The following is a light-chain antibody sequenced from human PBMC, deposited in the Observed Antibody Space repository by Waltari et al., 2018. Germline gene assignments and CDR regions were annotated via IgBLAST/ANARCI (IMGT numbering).Light chain of an antibody. CDR3: QQYYNTPPT. J-gene: IGKJ1*01. CDR2: WAS. Sequence: DIVMTQSPDSLTVSPGERATINCRSSQSVSDHVNDKNYLAWYRQKPGQPPKLLISWASTREFGVPDRFSGSGSGTEFTLTISSLQPEDVAVYYCQQYYNTPPTFGQGTKVEIK. V-gene: IGKV4-1*01. CDR1: QSVSDHVNDKNY.